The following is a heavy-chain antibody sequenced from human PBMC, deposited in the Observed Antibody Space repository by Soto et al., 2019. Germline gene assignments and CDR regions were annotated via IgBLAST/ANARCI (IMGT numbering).Heavy chain of an antibody. V-gene: IGHV3-30*03. Sequence: PGGSLRLSCAASGFTFSKYGMHWVRQTPGKGLEWVALILYDGSNKYYVDSVKGRFTISRDNAKNSLYLQMNSLRAEDTAVYYCARNRTFRGQGTPVNVSS. CDR3: ARNRTF. J-gene: IGHJ4*02. CDR2: ILYDGSNK. CDR1: GFTFSKYG.